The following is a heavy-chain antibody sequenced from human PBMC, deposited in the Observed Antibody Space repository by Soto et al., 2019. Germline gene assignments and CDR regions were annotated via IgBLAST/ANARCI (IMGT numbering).Heavy chain of an antibody. D-gene: IGHD3-10*02. CDR2: ISPRSTFR. V-gene: IGHV3-11*06. Sequence: PGGSLRLSCATSGFSFSDSYMSWIRQAPGKGLEWISYISPRSTFRDYADSVKGRFTISRDSVKNSLYLHMSNLRAEDTAMYYCTIVRVADSALDHWGQGTLVTVSS. CDR1: GFSFSDSY. CDR3: TIVRVADSALDH. J-gene: IGHJ4*02.